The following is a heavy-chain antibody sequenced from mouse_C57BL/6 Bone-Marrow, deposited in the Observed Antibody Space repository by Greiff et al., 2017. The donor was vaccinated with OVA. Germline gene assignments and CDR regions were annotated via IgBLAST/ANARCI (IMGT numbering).Heavy chain of an antibody. Sequence: ESGPGLVKPSQSLSLTCSVTGYSITSGYYWNWIRQFPGNKLEWMGYISYDGSNNYNPSLKNRISITRDTSKNQFFLKLNSVTTEDTATYYCAREGITTVPLNVWGTGTTVTVSS. J-gene: IGHJ1*03. CDR1: GYSITSGYY. CDR2: ISYDGSN. D-gene: IGHD1-1*01. V-gene: IGHV3-6*01. CDR3: AREGITTVPLNV.